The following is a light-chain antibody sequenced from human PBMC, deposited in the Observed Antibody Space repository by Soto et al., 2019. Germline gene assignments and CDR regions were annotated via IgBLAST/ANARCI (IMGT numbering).Light chain of an antibody. CDR3: NSYRTVSTYV. CDR1: SSDIGGYNF. Sequence: QSALTQPASVSGSPGQSITIACTGTSSDIGGYNFVSWYQQPPGKAPKLLIYDVGNRPSGVSNRFSGSKSGTTASLTISGHQADDEAHYYCNSYRTVSTYVFGTGTKLTVL. CDR2: DVG. J-gene: IGLJ1*01. V-gene: IGLV2-14*01.